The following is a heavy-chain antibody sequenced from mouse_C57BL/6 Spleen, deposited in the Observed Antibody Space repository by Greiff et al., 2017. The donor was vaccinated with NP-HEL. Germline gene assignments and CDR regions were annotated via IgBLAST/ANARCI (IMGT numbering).Heavy chain of an antibody. Sequence: VQGVESGPELVKPGASVKISCKASGYAFSSSWMNWVKQRPGKGLEWIGRIYPGDGDTNYNGKFKGKATLTADKSSSTAYMQLSSLTSEDSAVYFCTPYEAWFAYWGQGTLVTVSA. CDR2: IYPGDGDT. V-gene: IGHV1-82*01. J-gene: IGHJ3*01. CDR3: TPYEAWFAY. CDR1: GYAFSSSW. D-gene: IGHD2-14*01.